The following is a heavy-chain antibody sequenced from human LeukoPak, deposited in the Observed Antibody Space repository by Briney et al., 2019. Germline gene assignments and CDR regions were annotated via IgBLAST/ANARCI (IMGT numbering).Heavy chain of an antibody. CDR3: ARSSSWRMGYYYYYMDV. J-gene: IGHJ6*03. V-gene: IGHV4-34*01. Sequence: SETLSLTCAVYGGSFSGYYWTWIRQSPGKGLEWIGEINHSGSTNYNPSLKSRVTISVDTSKNQFSLKLSSVTAADTAVYYCARSSSWRMGYYYYYMDVWGKGTTVTVSS. CDR2: INHSGST. CDR1: GGSFSGYY. D-gene: IGHD6-13*01.